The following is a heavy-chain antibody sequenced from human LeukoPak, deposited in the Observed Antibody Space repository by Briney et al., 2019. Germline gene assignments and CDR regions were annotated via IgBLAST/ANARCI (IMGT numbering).Heavy chain of an antibody. CDR1: GGSISSGDYY. CDR3: ARGQLWFPFDY. CDR2: IYYSGST. J-gene: IGHJ4*02. D-gene: IGHD5-18*01. Sequence: PSETLSLTCTVSGGSISSGDYYWSWIRQPPGKGLEWIGYIYYSGSTYYNPSLKSRVTISVDTSKNQFSLKLSSVTAADTAVYYCARGQLWFPFDYWGQGTLVTVSS. V-gene: IGHV4-30-4*01.